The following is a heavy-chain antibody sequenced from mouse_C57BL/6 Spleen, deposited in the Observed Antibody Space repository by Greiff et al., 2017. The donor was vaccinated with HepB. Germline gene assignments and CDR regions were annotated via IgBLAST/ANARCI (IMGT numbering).Heavy chain of an antibody. Sequence: QVQLQQPGAELVMPGASVKLSCKASGYTFTSYWMHWVKQRPGQGLEWIGEIDPSDSYTNYNQKFKGKSTLTVDKSSSTAYMQLSSLTSDDSAVYYCARRGYYGSSQYFDYWGQGTTLTVSS. D-gene: IGHD1-1*01. J-gene: IGHJ2*01. CDR3: ARRGYYGSSQYFDY. V-gene: IGHV1-69*01. CDR2: IDPSDSYT. CDR1: GYTFTSYW.